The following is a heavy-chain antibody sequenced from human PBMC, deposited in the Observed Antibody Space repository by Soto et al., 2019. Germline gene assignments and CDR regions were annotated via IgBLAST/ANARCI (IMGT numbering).Heavy chain of an antibody. J-gene: IGHJ4*02. V-gene: IGHV2-5*02. CDR2: ISWDEDK. CDR1: GFSLSTRGVA. CDR3: ANSFRGSAYYFHS. Sequence: QITLKESGPTLVKPTQTLTLTCTFSGFSLSTRGVAVGWIRQPPGKALEWLALISWDEDKWYSPSLKIRLTITENPSNHPVALTHPNMDPLDTATYYCANSFRGSAYYFHSWGQGTLVTVSS. D-gene: IGHD6-25*01.